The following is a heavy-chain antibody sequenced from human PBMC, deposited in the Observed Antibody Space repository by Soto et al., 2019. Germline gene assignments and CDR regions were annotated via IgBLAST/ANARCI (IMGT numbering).Heavy chain of an antibody. CDR1: GGSFSGYY. V-gene: IGHV4-34*01. CDR3: ARAAFLEYYYGMDV. CDR2: INHSGST. Sequence: SETLSLTCAVYGGSFSGYYWSWIRQPPGKGLEWIGEINHSGSTNYNPSLKSRVTISVDTSKNQFSLKLSSVTAADTAVYYCARAAFLEYYYGMDVWGQGTTVTSP. J-gene: IGHJ6*02. D-gene: IGHD3-3*02.